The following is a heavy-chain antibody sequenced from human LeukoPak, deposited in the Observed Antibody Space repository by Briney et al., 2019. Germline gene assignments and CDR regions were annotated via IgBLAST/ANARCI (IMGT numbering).Heavy chain of an antibody. Sequence: GGSLRLSCAASGFTFRNFVMHGVRQAPGKGLEWVAAISYEDGSNKYYADSVKGRFTISRDNSKYTVYLEMNSLRVEDTAMYYCSKERPEEYYAWGSYFDYWGQGTLVTVSS. CDR1: GFTFRNFV. CDR3: SKERPEEYYAWGSYFDY. CDR2: ISYEDGSNK. J-gene: IGHJ4*02. D-gene: IGHD3-10*01. V-gene: IGHV3-30*04.